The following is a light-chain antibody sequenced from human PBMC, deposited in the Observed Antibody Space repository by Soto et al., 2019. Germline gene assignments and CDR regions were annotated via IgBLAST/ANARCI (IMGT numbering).Light chain of an antibody. J-gene: IGKJ1*01. CDR1: QSINSH. Sequence: DIQMTQSPSSLSASVGDRVTITCRASQSINSHLNWYQQKPGKAPNLLIYSTSSLQSGAPPRFSGSGSGTDFTLTISSLQPEDFATYYCQQTYSTPRTFGQGTKVDIK. V-gene: IGKV1-39*01. CDR2: STS. CDR3: QQTYSTPRT.